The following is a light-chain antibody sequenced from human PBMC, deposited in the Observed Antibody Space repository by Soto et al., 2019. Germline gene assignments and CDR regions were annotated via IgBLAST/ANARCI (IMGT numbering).Light chain of an antibody. CDR3: SSYTSSSTWV. CDR1: SSDVGGYNY. Sequence: QSALTQPASVSGSPGQSITISCTGTSSDVGGYNYVSWYQQHPGKAPKLMIYDVSNRPSGVSNRFSGSKSGNTAPLTISGLQAEDEADYYFSSYTSSSTWVFGGGTNGTVL. V-gene: IGLV2-14*01. CDR2: DVS. J-gene: IGLJ3*02.